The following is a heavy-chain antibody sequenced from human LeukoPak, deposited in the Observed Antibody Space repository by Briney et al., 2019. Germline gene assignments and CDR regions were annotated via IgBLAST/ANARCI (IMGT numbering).Heavy chain of an antibody. D-gene: IGHD2-2*01. V-gene: IGHV3-30*18. J-gene: IGHJ6*02. Sequence: PGRSLRLSCAASGSTFSSYGMHWVRQAPGKGLEWVAVISYDGSNKYYADSVKGRFTISRDNSKNTLYLQMNSLRAEDTAVYYCAKDLSVVVPAAIGMDVWGQGPRSPSP. CDR1: GSTFSSYG. CDR3: AKDLSVVVPAAIGMDV. CDR2: ISYDGSNK.